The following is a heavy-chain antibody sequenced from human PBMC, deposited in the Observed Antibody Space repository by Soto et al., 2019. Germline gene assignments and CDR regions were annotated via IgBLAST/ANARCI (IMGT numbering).Heavy chain of an antibody. V-gene: IGHV1-18*01. CDR2: ISAYNGNT. CDR3: ASVYRITMVRGELSEY. D-gene: IGHD3-10*01. CDR1: GYTFTSYG. J-gene: IGHJ4*02. Sequence: QVQLVQSGAEVKKPGASVKVSCKASGYTFTSYGISWVRQAPGQGLEWMGWISAYNGNTNYAQKLQGRVTMTTATATRTAYMELRSLRSDDTAVYYCASVYRITMVRGELSEYWGQGTLVTVSS.